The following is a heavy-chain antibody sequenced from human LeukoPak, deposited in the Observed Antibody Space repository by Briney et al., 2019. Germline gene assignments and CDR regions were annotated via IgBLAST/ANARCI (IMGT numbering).Heavy chain of an antibody. CDR1: GFTFSSYG. D-gene: IGHD2-15*01. J-gene: IGHJ4*02. Sequence: GRSLRLSCAASGFTFSSYGMHWVRQAPGKGLEGVAVISYDGSNKYYADSVKGRFTISRDNSKNTLYLQMNSLRAEDTAVYYCAKDCSGGSCLDYWGQGTLVTVSS. CDR2: ISYDGSNK. V-gene: IGHV3-30*18. CDR3: AKDCSGGSCLDY.